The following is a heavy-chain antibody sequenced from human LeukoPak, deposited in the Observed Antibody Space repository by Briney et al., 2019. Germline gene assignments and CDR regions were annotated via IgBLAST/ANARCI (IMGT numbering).Heavy chain of an antibody. CDR3: ARVYSSSSYEFDY. Sequence: GESLKISCKIGGYGFTTYWIGWARLMSGEGLEWMGIIYPGDSDTRYSPSFQGQVAISADKSISTAYLQWSSLKASDTAMYYCARVYSSSSYEFDYWGQGTLVTVSS. D-gene: IGHD6-6*01. V-gene: IGHV5-51*01. CDR2: IYPGDSDT. J-gene: IGHJ4*02. CDR1: GYGFTTYW.